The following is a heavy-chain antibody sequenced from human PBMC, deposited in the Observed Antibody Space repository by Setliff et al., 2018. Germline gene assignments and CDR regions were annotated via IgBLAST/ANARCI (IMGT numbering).Heavy chain of an antibody. CDR3: ARSDSSGLDPPNYFDY. CDR2: INPSGGST. D-gene: IGHD3-22*01. Sequence: ASVKVSCKASGGTFSSYAISWVRQAPGQGLEWMGIINPSGGSTSYAQKFQGRVTMTRDTSTSTVYMELSSLRSEDTAVYYCARSDSSGLDPPNYFDYWGQGTLVTVSS. CDR1: GGTFSSYA. J-gene: IGHJ4*02. V-gene: IGHV1-46*01.